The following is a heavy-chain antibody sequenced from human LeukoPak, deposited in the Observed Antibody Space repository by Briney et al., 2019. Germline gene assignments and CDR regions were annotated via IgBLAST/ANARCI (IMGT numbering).Heavy chain of an antibody. CDR2: IDPNSGAT. CDR3: ARASTYYYYMDV. D-gene: IGHD5/OR15-5a*01. CDR1: GYTFTGYY. V-gene: IGHV1-2*02. J-gene: IGHJ6*03. Sequence: ASVKVSCKTSGYTFTGYYIHLLRPAPGQGLEWMAWIDPNSGATNYAHKFQGRVTMTRDTSISTAYMEVSSLRSDDTAVYHCARASTYYYYMDVWGKGTTVTVSS.